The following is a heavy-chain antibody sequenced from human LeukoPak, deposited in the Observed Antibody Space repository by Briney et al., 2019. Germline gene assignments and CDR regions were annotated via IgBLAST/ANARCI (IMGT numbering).Heavy chain of an antibody. CDR1: GGSISSGGYY. J-gene: IGHJ4*02. V-gene: IGHV4-31*03. Sequence: SETLSLTCTVSGGSISSGGYYWSWIRQPPGKGLEWIGYIYCSGSTYYNPSLKSRVTISVDTSKNQFPLKLSSVTAADTAVYYCARSATSPRIQFDYWGQGTLVTVSS. D-gene: IGHD1-14*01. CDR2: IYCSGST. CDR3: ARSATSPRIQFDY.